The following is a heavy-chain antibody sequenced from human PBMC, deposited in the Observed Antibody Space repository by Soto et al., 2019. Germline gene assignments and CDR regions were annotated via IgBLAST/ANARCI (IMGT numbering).Heavy chain of an antibody. J-gene: IGHJ4*02. V-gene: IGHV3-30*18. Sequence: GGSLRLSCAASGFTFSRYGMHWVRQAPGKGLEWVAVISYHGSNKDYADSVKGRFTISRDNSKNTLYLQMNSLRGEDTAVYYCAKDRQLVSSLYYFHYWGQGTLVTVSS. CDR2: ISYHGSNK. CDR1: GFTFSRYG. D-gene: IGHD6-13*01. CDR3: AKDRQLVSSLYYFHY.